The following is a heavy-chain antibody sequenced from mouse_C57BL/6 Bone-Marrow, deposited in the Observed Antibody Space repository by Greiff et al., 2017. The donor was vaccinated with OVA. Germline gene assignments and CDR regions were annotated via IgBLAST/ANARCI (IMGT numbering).Heavy chain of an antibody. Sequence: VQLKQSGPELVKPGASVKISCKASGYTFTDYYMNWVKQSHGKSLEWIGDINPNNGGTSYNQKFKGKATLTVDKSSSTAYMELRSLTSEDSAVYYCARGNYYSNPWFAYWGQGTLVTVSA. CDR3: ARGNYYSNPWFAY. D-gene: IGHD2-5*01. J-gene: IGHJ3*01. CDR2: INPNNGGT. CDR1: GYTFTDYY. V-gene: IGHV1-26*01.